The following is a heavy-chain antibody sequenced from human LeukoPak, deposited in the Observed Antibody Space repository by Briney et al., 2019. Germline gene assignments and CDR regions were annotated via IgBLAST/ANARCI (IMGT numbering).Heavy chain of an antibody. CDR2: INHSGST. V-gene: IGHV4-34*01. CDR3: AREDSSGYYRS. J-gene: IGHJ5*02. D-gene: IGHD3-22*01. CDR1: GGSLSGYY. Sequence: SETLSPTCAVYGGSLSGYYWSWIRQPPGKGLEWIGEINHSGSTNYNPSLKSRVTISVDTSKNQFSLKLSSVTAADTAVYYCAREDSSGYYRSWGQGTLVTVSS.